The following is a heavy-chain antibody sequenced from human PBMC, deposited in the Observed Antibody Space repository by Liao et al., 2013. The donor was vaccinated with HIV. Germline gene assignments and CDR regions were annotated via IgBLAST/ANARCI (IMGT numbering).Heavy chain of an antibody. D-gene: IGHD4-17*01. J-gene: IGHJ2*01. CDR2: IYTSGST. CDR1: GGSISSGSYY. V-gene: IGHV4-61*02. CDR3: ARDHGPDEYGDYFRWYFDL. Sequence: QVQLQESGPGLVKPSQTLSLTCTVSGGSISSGSYYWSWIRQPAGKGLEWIGRIYTSGSTNYNPSLKSRVTISVETSKNQFSLRLSYVTAADTAVYYCARDHGPDEYGDYFRWYFDLWGRGTLVTVSS.